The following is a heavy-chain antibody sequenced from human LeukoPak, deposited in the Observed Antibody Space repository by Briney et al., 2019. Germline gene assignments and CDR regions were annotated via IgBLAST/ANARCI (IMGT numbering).Heavy chain of an antibody. CDR2: IHYSGST. J-gene: IGHJ6*02. CDR1: GDSISGYF. V-gene: IGHV4-59*08. CDR3: ARREDV. Sequence: SETLSLTCTVSGDSISGYFWSWIRQPPGKGLEWIGYIHYSGSTNYNPSLKSRVTISIDPSENQFSLKLTSVTAADTAVYYCARREDVWGQGTTVTVSS.